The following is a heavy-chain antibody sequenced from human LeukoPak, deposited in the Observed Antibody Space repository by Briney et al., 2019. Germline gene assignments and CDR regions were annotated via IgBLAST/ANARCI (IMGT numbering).Heavy chain of an antibody. CDR1: GGSISSYY. V-gene: IGHV4-59*01. CDR3: ARVGYSYGDFDY. D-gene: IGHD5-18*01. Sequence: SQTLSLTCTVSGGSISSYYWSWIRQPPGKGLEWIGYIYYSGSTNYNPSLKSRVTISVDTSKNQFSLKLSSVTAADTAVYYCARVGYSYGDFDYWGQGTLVTVSS. J-gene: IGHJ4*02. CDR2: IYYSGST.